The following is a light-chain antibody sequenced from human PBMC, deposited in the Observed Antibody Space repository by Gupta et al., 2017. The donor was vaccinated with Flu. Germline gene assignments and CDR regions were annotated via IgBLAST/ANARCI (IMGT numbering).Light chain of an antibody. CDR3: QKYSGAPHS. Sequence: GDRVTITCRASQAISNHLAWYQQRPGKVPRLLIYATSTLHSGVPGRFSGSGSGTDFTLTISSLQPEDVATYYCQKYSGAPHSFGQGTRLEI. V-gene: IGKV1-27*01. CDR2: ATS. CDR1: QAISNH. J-gene: IGKJ5*01.